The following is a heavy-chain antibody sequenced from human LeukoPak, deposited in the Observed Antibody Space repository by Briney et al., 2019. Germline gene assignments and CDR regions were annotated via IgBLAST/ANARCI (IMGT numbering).Heavy chain of an antibody. V-gene: IGHV3-30*02. D-gene: IGHD3-9*01. J-gene: IGHJ5*02. CDR2: IRYDGSNK. CDR1: GFTFSSYG. CDR3: AKGYEVLTGYSPDP. Sequence: GGSLRLSCAASGFTFSSYGMHWVRQAPGKGLEWVAFIRYDGSNKYYADSVKGRFTISRDNSKNTLYLQMNSLRAEDTAVYYCAKGYEVLTGYSPDPWGQGTLVTVSS.